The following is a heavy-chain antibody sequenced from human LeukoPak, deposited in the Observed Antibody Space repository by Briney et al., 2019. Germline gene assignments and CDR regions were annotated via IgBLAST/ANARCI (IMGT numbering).Heavy chain of an antibody. J-gene: IGHJ4*02. CDR2: ISAYNGNT. CDR3: ARDLERYYDLEGRSGY. CDR1: GGTFSSYA. V-gene: IGHV1-18*01. Sequence: GASVKVSCKASGGTFSSYAISWVRQAPGQGLEWMGWISAYNGNTNYAQKLQGRVTMTTDTSTSTAYMELRSLRSDDTAVYYCARDLERYYDLEGRSGYWGQGTLVTVSS. D-gene: IGHD3-3*01.